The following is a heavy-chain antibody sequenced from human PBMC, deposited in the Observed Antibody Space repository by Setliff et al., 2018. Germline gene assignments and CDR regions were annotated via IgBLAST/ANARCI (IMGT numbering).Heavy chain of an antibody. Sequence: ASVKVSCKASGYTLSNSILSWVRQAPGQGLEWMGWISSYNSDVTNYAQRFQGRITMTTDTSTSVAYMDLRGLRSDDTAIYYCAISTLSICSGGSCPNVFDVWGPGTMVTVSS. CDR2: ISSYNSDVT. D-gene: IGHD2-15*01. V-gene: IGHV1-18*01. CDR1: GYTLSNSI. J-gene: IGHJ3*01. CDR3: AISTLSICSGGSCPNVFDV.